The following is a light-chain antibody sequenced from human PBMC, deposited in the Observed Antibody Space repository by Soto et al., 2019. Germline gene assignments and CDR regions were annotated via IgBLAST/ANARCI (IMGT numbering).Light chain of an antibody. Sequence: EIVLTQSPGTLSLSPGERATLSCRASQSVSSRDLAWYQQKPGQAPRLLIYATSSRAAGIPDRFSGSGSGTEFTLTISRLEPEDFAVYYCQQYDNSPGYTFGQGTKLEIK. CDR1: QSVSSRD. CDR2: ATS. CDR3: QQYDNSPGYT. J-gene: IGKJ2*01. V-gene: IGKV3-20*01.